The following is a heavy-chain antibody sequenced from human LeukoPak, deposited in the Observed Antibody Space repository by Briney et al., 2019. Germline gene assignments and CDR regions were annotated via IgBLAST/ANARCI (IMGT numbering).Heavy chain of an antibody. CDR1: GFTFSSYW. Sequence: GGSLRLSCAASGFTFSSYWMNWARQAPGKGLEWVASINHNGNVNYYVDSVKGRFTISRDNAKNSLYLQMSNLRAEDTAVYYCVRVAVEKASIKGLDVWGRGTMVTVSS. CDR3: VRVAVEKASIKGLDV. CDR2: INHNGNVN. D-gene: IGHD5-24*01. J-gene: IGHJ3*01. V-gene: IGHV3-7*03.